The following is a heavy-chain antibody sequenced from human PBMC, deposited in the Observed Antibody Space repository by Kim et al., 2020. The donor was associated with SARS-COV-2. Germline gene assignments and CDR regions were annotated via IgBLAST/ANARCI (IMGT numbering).Heavy chain of an antibody. CDR3: ARDGSGYSSSWYPS. Sequence: ADSVKGRFTISRDNSKNTLYLQMNSLRAEDTAVYYCARDGSGYSSSWYPSWGQGTLVTVSS. V-gene: IGHV3-30*01. D-gene: IGHD6-13*01. J-gene: IGHJ5*02.